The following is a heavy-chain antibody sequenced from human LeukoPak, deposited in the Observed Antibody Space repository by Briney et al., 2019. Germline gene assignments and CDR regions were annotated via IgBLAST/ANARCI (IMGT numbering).Heavy chain of an antibody. V-gene: IGHV3-7*03. CDR3: ARVIAYYYDRGSSYFDY. CDR1: GFTFSSYW. Sequence: GGSLRLSCAASGFTFSSYWMSWFRQAPGKGLEWVANIKQDGSEKYYVDSVKGRFTISRDNAKNSLYLQMNSLRAEDTAVYYCARVIAYYYDRGSSYFDYWGQGTLVTVSS. J-gene: IGHJ4*02. D-gene: IGHD3-22*01. CDR2: IKQDGSEK.